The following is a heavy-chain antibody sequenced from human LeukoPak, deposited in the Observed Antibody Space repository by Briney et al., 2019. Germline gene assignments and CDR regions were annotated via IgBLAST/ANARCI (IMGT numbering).Heavy chain of an antibody. CDR2: IKQDGSEK. CDR3: ARVSSKTMVRAIITKKNYYYYYMAV. CDR1: GFTFSSYA. J-gene: IGHJ6*03. Sequence: GGSLRLSCAASGFTFSSYAITWVRQAPGKGLEWVANIKQDGSEKYYVDSVKGRFTISRDNAKNSLYLQMNSLRAEDTAMYYCARVSSKTMVRAIITKKNYYYYYMAVWGKGTTVTISS. V-gene: IGHV3-7*01. D-gene: IGHD3-10*01.